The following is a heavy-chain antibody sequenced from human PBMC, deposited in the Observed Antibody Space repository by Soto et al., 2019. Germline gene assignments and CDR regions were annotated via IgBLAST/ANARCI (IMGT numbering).Heavy chain of an antibody. D-gene: IGHD2-21*02. CDR3: ARDHLILPAHDFFYGSDV. CDR2: IPQDGVDG. V-gene: IGHV3-7*03. CDR1: GFTFSMYS. J-gene: IGHJ6*02. Sequence: DVKLVESGGGLVQPGDSLRLSCEVSGFTFSMYSMSWVRQSPGKGLEWVAKIPQDGVDGHYADSVKGRFIISRDNDNNSLHLQLNNLRAEDTAVYYCARDHLILPAHDFFYGSDVWGRGATVTVSS.